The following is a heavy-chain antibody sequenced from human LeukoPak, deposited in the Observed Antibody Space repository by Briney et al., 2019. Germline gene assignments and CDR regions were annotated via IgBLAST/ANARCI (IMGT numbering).Heavy chain of an antibody. J-gene: IGHJ4*02. Sequence: SETLSLTCTVSGGSISSSDYYWGWIRQPPGRGLECIGSIYYSGSTYYSPSLKSRVTISVDTSKNQFSLKLNSLTAADTAVYYCASKRSGYYSGFFDYWGQGALVTVSS. CDR1: GGSISSSDYY. CDR3: ASKRSGYYSGFFDY. D-gene: IGHD3-22*01. V-gene: IGHV4-39*01. CDR2: IYYSGST.